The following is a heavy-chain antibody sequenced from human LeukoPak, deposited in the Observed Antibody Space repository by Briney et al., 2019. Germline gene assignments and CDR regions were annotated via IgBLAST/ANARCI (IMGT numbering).Heavy chain of an antibody. CDR3: ARDCGAAITGPRFDL. CDR2: IRPDGSGE. V-gene: IGHV3-7*03. Sequence: GGSLRLSCAASGFTFSTYWMSWVRQAPGKGLGWVAMIRPDGSGEYYVDSVKGRFTISRDNVNYSLYLQMNSLTVEDTAVYYCARDCGAAITGPRFDLWGQGARVTVSS. CDR1: GFTFSTYW. D-gene: IGHD2-8*02. J-gene: IGHJ4*02.